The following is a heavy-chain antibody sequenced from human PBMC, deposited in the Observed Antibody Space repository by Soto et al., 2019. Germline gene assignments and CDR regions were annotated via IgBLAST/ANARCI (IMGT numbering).Heavy chain of an antibody. CDR1: GGTFSSYA. J-gene: IGHJ5*02. V-gene: IGHV1-69*01. Sequence: QVQLVQSGAEVKKPGSSVKVSCKASGGTFSSYAISWVRQAPGQGLEWMGGIIPIFGTANYAQKVQGRVTITADESTSTAYMELSSLRSEDTAVYYCARDAGLANSGYVGWFDPWGQGTLVTVSS. D-gene: IGHD5-12*01. CDR3: ARDAGLANSGYVGWFDP. CDR2: IIPIFGTA.